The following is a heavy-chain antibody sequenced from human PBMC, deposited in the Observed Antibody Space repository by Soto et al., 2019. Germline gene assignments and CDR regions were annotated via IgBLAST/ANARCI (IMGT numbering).Heavy chain of an antibody. D-gene: IGHD1-7*01. CDR2: IIPIFGTA. CDR3: ARDRKWTGTTKGNWFDP. J-gene: IGHJ5*02. V-gene: IGHV1-69*06. Sequence: SVKVSCKASGGTFSSYAISWVRQAPGQGLEWMGGIIPIFGTANYAQKFQGRVTITADKSTSTAYMELSSLRSEDTAVYYCARDRKWTGTTKGNWFDPWGQGTLVTVSS. CDR1: GGTFSSYA.